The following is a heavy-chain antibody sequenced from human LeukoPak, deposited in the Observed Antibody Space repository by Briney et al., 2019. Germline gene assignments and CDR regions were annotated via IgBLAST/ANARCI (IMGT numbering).Heavy chain of an antibody. J-gene: IGHJ6*03. CDR1: GGTFSSYA. CDR2: MNPNSGNT. V-gene: IGHV1-8*03. CDR3: ARGYRTTVIYYYYYMDV. D-gene: IGHD2-2*01. Sequence: ASVKVSCKASGGTFSSYAISWVRQATGQGLEWMGWMNPNSGNTGYAQKFQGRVTITRNTSISTAYMELSSLRSEDTAVYYCARGYRTTVIYYYYYMDVWGKGTTVTVSS.